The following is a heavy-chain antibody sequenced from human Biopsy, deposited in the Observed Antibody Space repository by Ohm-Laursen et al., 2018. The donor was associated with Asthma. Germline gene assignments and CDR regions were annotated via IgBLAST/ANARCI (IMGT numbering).Heavy chain of an antibody. J-gene: IGHJ4*02. CDR2: ISHDGTTE. Sequence: SLRLSCAASGFSFSEFVMHWVRQAPGKGLEWVAIISHDGTTEYYADSVKGRFTISRDNSRDTVSLQMNSLRADDTAVYYCAKGWYFDSWGQGTQVTVSS. D-gene: IGHD6-13*01. V-gene: IGHV3-30*18. CDR3: AKGWYFDS. CDR1: GFSFSEFV.